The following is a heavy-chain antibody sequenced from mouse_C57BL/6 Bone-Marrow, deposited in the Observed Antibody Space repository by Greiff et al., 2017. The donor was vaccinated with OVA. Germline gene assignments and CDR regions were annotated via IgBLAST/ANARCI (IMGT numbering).Heavy chain of an antibody. V-gene: IGHV1-15*01. Sequence: VKLQESGAELVRPGASVTLSCKASGYTFTDYEMHWVKQTPVHGLEWIGAIDPETGGTAYNQKFKGKAILTADKSSSTAYMELRSLTSEDSAVYYCTRLRLYYFDYWGQGTTLTVSS. CDR3: TRLRLYYFDY. J-gene: IGHJ2*01. D-gene: IGHD2-12*01. CDR1: GYTFTDYE. CDR2: IDPETGGT.